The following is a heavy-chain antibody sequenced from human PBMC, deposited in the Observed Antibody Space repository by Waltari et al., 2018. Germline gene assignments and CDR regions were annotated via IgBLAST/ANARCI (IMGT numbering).Heavy chain of an antibody. CDR1: AYSINSGFY. J-gene: IGHJ4*02. CDR3: TRQVLGYCTSAACRRLES. Sequence: QVHLQESGPGLLKASETLSLTCGVSAYSINSGFYWGWIRQPPGKGLEWVATIYHDGTTYYNPSLKSRATMSMDTSKNHFSLKLQSVTAADTAVYYCTRQVLGYCTSAACRRLESWGQGTLVTVSS. V-gene: IGHV4-38-2*01. D-gene: IGHD2-2*03. CDR2: IYHDGTT.